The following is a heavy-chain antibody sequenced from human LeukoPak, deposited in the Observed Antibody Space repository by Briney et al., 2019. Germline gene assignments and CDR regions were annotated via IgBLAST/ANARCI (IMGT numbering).Heavy chain of an antibody. CDR1: GYTFTSYG. CDR3: ARCSSTSCYMCWFDP. CDR2: ISAYNGNT. D-gene: IGHD2-2*02. Sequence: ASVKVSCKASGYTFTSYGMSWVRQAPGQGVEWMGWISAYNGNTNYAQKLQGRVTMNTDTSTSRECMEVRRLRSDDTAVYYCARCSSTSCYMCWFDPWGQGTLVTVSS. V-gene: IGHV1-18*01. J-gene: IGHJ5*02.